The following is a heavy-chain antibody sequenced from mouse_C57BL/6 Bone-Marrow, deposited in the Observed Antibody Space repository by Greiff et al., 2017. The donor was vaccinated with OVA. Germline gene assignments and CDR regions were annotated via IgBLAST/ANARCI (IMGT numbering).Heavy chain of an antibody. Sequence: EVKLVESGGDLVKPGGSLKLSCAASGFTFSSYCMSWVRQTPGKRLEWVATISSGGSYTYYPDSVKGRFTISRDNAKNTLYLQMSSLKAEDTAMYYCARYYLFAYWGQGTLVTVSA. D-gene: IGHD1-1*02. CDR3: ARYYLFAY. CDR1: GFTFSSYC. J-gene: IGHJ3*01. V-gene: IGHV5-6*01. CDR2: ISSGGSYT.